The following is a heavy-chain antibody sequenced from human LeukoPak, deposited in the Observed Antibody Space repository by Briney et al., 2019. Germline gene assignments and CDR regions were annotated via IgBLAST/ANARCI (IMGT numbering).Heavy chain of an antibody. V-gene: IGHV3-23*01. CDR2: ISDSGHDT. Sequence: GGSLRLSCAASGFTFPNYDMSWVRQSPGKGLEWVSTISDSGHDTSYADSVKGRFTISRDNSKNTLYLQMSSLRAEDTALYYCATGEYYFDFWGQGTLVTVSS. CDR3: ATGEYYFDF. D-gene: IGHD3-16*01. J-gene: IGHJ4*02. CDR1: GFTFPNYD.